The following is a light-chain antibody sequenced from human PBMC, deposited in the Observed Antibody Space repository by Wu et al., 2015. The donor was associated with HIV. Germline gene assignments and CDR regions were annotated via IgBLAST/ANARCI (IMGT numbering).Light chain of an antibody. CDR3: QQRSNWPPDT. J-gene: IGKJ2*01. V-gene: IGKV3-11*01. CDR2: DAS. Sequence: EIVLTQSPVTLSLSPGGRATLSCRASQSVSRYLAWYQQKPGQAPRLLIYDASDRATGIPARFSGRGSGTDFTLTISNLEPEDFAVYYCQQRSNWPPDTFGQGTQAGDQT. CDR1: QSVSRY.